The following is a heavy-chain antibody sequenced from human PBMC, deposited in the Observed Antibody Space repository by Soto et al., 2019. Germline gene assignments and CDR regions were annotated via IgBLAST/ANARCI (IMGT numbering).Heavy chain of an antibody. D-gene: IGHD3-16*01. CDR2: VHISGHS. J-gene: IGHJ5*01. CDR3: ARERQGCYANNCCFDP. Sequence: PSETLSLTCTLSGGSVRAPDWWNWVRQSPDKGLEWIAEVHISGHSNYNPSLRSRVSVSIDSSKNQFYLNLNSVTAADTAIYYCARERQGCYANNCCFDPWGQGTQVTVSS. CDR1: GGSVRAPDW. V-gene: IGHV4-4*02.